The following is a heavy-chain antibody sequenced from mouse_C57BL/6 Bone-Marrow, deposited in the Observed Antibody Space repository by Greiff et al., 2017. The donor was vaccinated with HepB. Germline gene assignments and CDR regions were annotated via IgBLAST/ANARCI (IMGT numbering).Heavy chain of an antibody. CDR1: GYTFTSYW. Sequence: EVQLQQSGTVLARPGASVKMSCKTSGYTFTSYWMHWVKQRPGQGLEWIGAIYPGNSDTSYNQKFKGKAKLTAVTSASTAYMELSSLTNEDSAVYYCTREDYYGSPYAMDYWGQGTSVTVSS. J-gene: IGHJ4*01. D-gene: IGHD1-1*01. V-gene: IGHV1-5*01. CDR2: IYPGNSDT. CDR3: TREDYYGSPYAMDY.